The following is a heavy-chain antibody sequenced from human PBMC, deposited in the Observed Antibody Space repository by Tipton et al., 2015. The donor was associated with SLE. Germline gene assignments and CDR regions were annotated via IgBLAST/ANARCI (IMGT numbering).Heavy chain of an antibody. CDR2: IFYTGST. J-gene: IGHJ5*02. D-gene: IGHD3-22*01. CDR3: ARERYYYDSSGYYSDCFDP. Sequence: TLSLTCTVSGGSISSDYWTWIRQPPGKGLEWIGSIFYTGSTTYNPSLKSRLTMSVDTPKNQFSLKLSSVTAADTAVYYCARERYYYDSSGYYSDCFDPWGQGTLVTVSP. V-gene: IGHV4-4*08. CDR1: GGSISSDY.